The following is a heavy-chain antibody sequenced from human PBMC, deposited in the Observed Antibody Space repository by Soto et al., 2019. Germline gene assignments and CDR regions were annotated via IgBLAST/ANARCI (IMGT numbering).Heavy chain of an antibody. CDR3: ARDKITGLFDY. J-gene: IGHJ4*02. Sequence: QVQLQQWGAGLLKPSETLSLTCAVYGGSFSGYYWTWIRQPPGTGLEWIGEINHSGSTNYNPSLTSLVTLSVDTSQNQFSLKLTSVTAADTAVYYCARDKITGLFDYWGQGTLVTVSS. CDR1: GGSFSGYY. V-gene: IGHV4-34*01. CDR2: INHSGST. D-gene: IGHD2-8*02.